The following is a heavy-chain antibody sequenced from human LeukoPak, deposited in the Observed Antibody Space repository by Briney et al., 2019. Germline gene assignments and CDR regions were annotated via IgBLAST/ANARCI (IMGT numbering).Heavy chain of an antibody. Sequence: SETLSLTCTVSGGSISSYYWSWIRQPPGEGLEWIGYIYTSGSTNYNPSIKSRVTISVDTSKNQFSLKLSSVTAADTAVYYCAGNNVDTASFDYWGQGTLVTVSS. CDR2: IYTSGST. CDR1: GGSISSYY. CDR3: AGNNVDTASFDY. J-gene: IGHJ4*02. V-gene: IGHV4-4*09. D-gene: IGHD5-18*01.